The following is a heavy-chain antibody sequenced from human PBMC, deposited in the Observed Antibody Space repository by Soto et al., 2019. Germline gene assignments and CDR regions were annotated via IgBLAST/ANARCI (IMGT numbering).Heavy chain of an antibody. CDR2: MYFSGST. Sequence: SETLSLTCSVSGVSITTSTYYWGWIRQPPGKGLEWIGTMYFSGSTYYNPSLKSRVTISVDTSKNQFSLKLSSVTAADTAVYYCARVPDYWGQGILVTVSS. J-gene: IGHJ4*02. CDR3: ARVPDY. V-gene: IGHV4-39*07. D-gene: IGHD2-2*01. CDR1: GVSITTSTYY.